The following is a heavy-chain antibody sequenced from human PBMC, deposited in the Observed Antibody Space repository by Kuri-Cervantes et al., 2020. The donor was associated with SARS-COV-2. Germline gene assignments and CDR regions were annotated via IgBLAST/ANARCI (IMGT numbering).Heavy chain of an antibody. D-gene: IGHD4-11*01. Sequence: LSLTCAASGSTISSYSVNWVRQAPGKGLEWVSAISGSGVITDYADSVKGRFTISRDNSKNTLYLQMNSLRAEDTAVYYCAKTPVDYNSGKGPLDYWGQGTLVTVSS. J-gene: IGHJ4*02. CDR3: AKTPVDYNSGKGPLDY. CDR2: ISGSGVIT. CDR1: GSTISSYS. V-gene: IGHV3-23*01.